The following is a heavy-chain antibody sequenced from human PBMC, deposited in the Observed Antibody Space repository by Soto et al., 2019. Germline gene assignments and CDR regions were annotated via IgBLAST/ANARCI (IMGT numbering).Heavy chain of an antibody. D-gene: IGHD6-19*01. V-gene: IGHV3-23*01. Sequence: EVQLLESGGGLVQPGGSLRLSCAASGFTFSSYAMNWVRQAPGKGLEWVSALGGSGGSTYYADSVKGRFTISRDNSKNTLYLQMNSLRAEDTAVYYCAKDFLIAVAGTFFDYWGQGTLVPVSS. CDR2: LGGSGGST. J-gene: IGHJ4*02. CDR3: AKDFLIAVAGTFFDY. CDR1: GFTFSSYA.